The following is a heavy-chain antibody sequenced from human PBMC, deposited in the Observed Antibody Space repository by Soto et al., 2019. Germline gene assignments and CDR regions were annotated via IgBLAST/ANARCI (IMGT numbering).Heavy chain of an antibody. J-gene: IGHJ4*02. CDR3: ARGYSSSSHTGKY. CDR1: GFTFSSYS. D-gene: IGHD6-6*01. Sequence: EVQLVESGGGLVKPGGSLRLSCAASGFTFSSYSMNWVRQAPGKGLEWVSSISSSSSYIYYADSVKGRFTISRDNAKNSLYRQMNSLRAEDTAVYDCARGYSSSSHTGKYWGQGTLVTVSS. V-gene: IGHV3-21*01. CDR2: ISSSSSYI.